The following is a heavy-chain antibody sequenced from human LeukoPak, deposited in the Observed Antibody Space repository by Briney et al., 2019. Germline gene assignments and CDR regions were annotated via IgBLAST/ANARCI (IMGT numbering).Heavy chain of an antibody. CDR2: IYTSGST. D-gene: IGHD6-19*01. V-gene: IGHV4-4*07. CDR1: GGSISSYY. CDR3: ARISGWYGYFDH. J-gene: IGHJ4*02. Sequence: PSETLSLTCTVSGGSISSYYWSWIRQPAGKGLEWMGRIYTSGSTNYNPSLKSRVTISVDKSKNQFSLKLSSLTAADTAVYYCARISGWYGYFDHWGQGTLVTVSS.